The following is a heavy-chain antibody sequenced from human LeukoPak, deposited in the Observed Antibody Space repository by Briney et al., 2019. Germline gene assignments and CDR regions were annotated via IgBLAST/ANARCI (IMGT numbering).Heavy chain of an antibody. J-gene: IGHJ6*04. CDR3: AELGITMIGGV. Sequence: GGALRLSCAASGFTFSSYEMKWVRQAPGKGLEGVSYISSSGSTIYYADSVKARFTISRDNATNSLYLQMNTLRAEDTAVYYCAELGITMIGGVWGKGTTVTISS. CDR1: GFTFSSYE. CDR2: ISSSGSTI. D-gene: IGHD3-10*02. V-gene: IGHV3-48*03.